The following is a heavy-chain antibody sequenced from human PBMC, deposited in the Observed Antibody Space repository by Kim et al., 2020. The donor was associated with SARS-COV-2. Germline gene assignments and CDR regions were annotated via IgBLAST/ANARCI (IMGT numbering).Heavy chain of an antibody. J-gene: IGHJ4*02. Sequence: NPSLKSRVTISVDTSKNQFSLKLSSVTAADTAVYYCAGPITMVRGVIIHWGQGTLVTVSS. D-gene: IGHD3-10*01. CDR3: AGPITMVRGVIIH. V-gene: IGHV4-34*01.